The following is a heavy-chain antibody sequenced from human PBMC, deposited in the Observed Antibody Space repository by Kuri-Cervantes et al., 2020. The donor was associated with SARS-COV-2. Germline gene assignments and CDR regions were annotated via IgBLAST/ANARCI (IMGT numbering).Heavy chain of an antibody. V-gene: IGHV4-39*01. CDR1: GGSFSGYS. Sequence: SQTLSLTCAVYGGSFSGYSWGWIRQPPGKGLEWIGSIYYSGSTYYNPSLKSRVTISVDTSKNQFSLKLGSVTAADTAVYYCARVRVGSSRPVDYWGQGTLVTVSS. CDR3: ARVRVGSSRPVDY. CDR2: IYYSGST. D-gene: IGHD6-13*01. J-gene: IGHJ4*02.